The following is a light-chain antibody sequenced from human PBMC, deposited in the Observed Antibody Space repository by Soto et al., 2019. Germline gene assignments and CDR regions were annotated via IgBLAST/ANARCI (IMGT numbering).Light chain of an antibody. CDR1: SRDVGGYNY. Sequence: QSVLTQPPSASGSPGQAVTISCTGTSRDVGGYNYVSWYQQHPGKVPKLMVYEVNKRPSGVPDRFAGSKSGNTASLAVSGLQAEDEYDYYCTSYAGGNNVFGTGTKLTVL. CDR2: EVN. J-gene: IGLJ1*01. CDR3: TSYAGGNNV. V-gene: IGLV2-8*01.